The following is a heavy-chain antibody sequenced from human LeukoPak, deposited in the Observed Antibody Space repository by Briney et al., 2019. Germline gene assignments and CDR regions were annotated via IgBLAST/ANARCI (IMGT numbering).Heavy chain of an antibody. V-gene: IGHV3-30-3*01. J-gene: IGHJ5*02. CDR2: ISYDAINK. CDR1: GFTFSSLA. Sequence: GGSLRLSCAASGFTFSSLAMHWVRQAPGKGLEWVAFISYDAINKYYTDSVKGRFTISRDNSKNTLYLQMNSLRAEDTAVYYCANCPYYYGSGGNGWFDPWGQGTLVTVSS. D-gene: IGHD3-10*01. CDR3: ANCPYYYGSGGNGWFDP.